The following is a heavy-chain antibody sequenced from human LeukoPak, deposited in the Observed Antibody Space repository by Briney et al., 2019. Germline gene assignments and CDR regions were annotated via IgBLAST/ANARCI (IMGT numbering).Heavy chain of an antibody. V-gene: IGHV4-61*01. CDR2: ISDSGST. Sequence: PSETLSLTCTVSGGSIGGNSYWSWIRQPPGKGPEWIGHISDSGSTYYSPSLSSRVTISLDTSKDQFSLKLRSVTAADTAVYYCARGGASSIPLDYWGRGTLVTVSS. CDR3: ARGGASSIPLDY. J-gene: IGHJ4*02. CDR1: GGSIGGNSY. D-gene: IGHD1-26*01.